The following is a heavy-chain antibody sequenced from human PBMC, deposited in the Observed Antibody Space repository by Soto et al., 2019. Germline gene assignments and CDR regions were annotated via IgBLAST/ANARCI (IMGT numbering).Heavy chain of an antibody. J-gene: IGHJ4*02. V-gene: IGHV1-69*02. Sequence: QVQLVQSGAEVKKPGSSVKVSCTASEGTFNSYTISWVRQAPGQGLEWMGRVIPILGMANFAQKFQGRVMITVDKSTSTAYMVLSSLRSDDTAVYYFATNYGSGSTHFDYWGQGTLVTVSS. CDR3: ATNYGSGSTHFDY. CDR2: VIPILGMA. D-gene: IGHD3-10*01. CDR1: EGTFNSYT.